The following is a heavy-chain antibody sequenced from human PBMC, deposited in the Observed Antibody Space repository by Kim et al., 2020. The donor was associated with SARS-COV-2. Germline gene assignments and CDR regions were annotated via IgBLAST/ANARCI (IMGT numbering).Heavy chain of an antibody. V-gene: IGHV4-30-2*01. J-gene: IGHJ4*02. D-gene: IGHD3-3*01. Sequence: SETLSLTCAVSGGSISSGGYSWSWIRQPPGKGLEWIGYIYHSGSTYYNPSLKSRVTISVDRSKNQFSLKLSSVTAADTAVYYCARGFWGDDYWGQGTLVT. CDR1: GGSISSGGYS. CDR3: ARGFWGDDY. CDR2: IYHSGST.